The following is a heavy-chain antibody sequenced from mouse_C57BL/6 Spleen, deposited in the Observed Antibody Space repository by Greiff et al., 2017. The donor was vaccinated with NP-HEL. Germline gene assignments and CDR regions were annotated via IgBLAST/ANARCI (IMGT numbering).Heavy chain of an antibody. CDR1: GFNIKDDY. J-gene: IGHJ1*03. Sequence: VQLQQSGAELVRPGASVKLSCTASGFNIKDDYMHWVKQRPEQGLEWIGWIDPENGDTEYASKFQGKATITAVTSSNTAYLQLSSLTSEDTAVYYCLKDWYFDVWGTGTTVTVSS. CDR3: LKDWYFDV. CDR2: IDPENGDT. V-gene: IGHV14-4*01.